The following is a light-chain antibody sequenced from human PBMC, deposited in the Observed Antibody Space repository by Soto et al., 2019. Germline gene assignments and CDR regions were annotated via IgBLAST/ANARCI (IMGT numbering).Light chain of an antibody. CDR2: DVT. J-gene: IGLJ2*01. Sequence: SVLTQPASVSGSPGQSITVSCTRTSSDVGDYSSVSWYQQHPGKAPKLIISDVTNRPSGVSNRFSGSKSGNTASLTISGLQAEDEADYYCSAYTSTITVAFGGGTKVTVL. CDR1: SSDVGDYSS. CDR3: SAYTSTITVA. V-gene: IGLV2-14*01.